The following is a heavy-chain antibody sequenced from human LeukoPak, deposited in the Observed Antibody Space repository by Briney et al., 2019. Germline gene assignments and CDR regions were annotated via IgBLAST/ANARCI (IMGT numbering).Heavy chain of an antibody. Sequence: GGSLRLSCAASGFTFGNYGMSWVRQAPGKGLEWVSGINWNGGSTGYADSVEGRFTIFRDNAKNSQYLQMNSLRAEDTALYYCAKGGFYGLLEYIDYWGQGTLVTVSS. CDR1: GFTFGNYG. D-gene: IGHD3-10*01. CDR3: AKGGFYGLLEYIDY. J-gene: IGHJ4*02. CDR2: INWNGGST. V-gene: IGHV3-20*04.